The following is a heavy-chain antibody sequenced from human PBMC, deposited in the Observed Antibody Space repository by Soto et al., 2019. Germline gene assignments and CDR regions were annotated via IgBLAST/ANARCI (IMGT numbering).Heavy chain of an antibody. CDR1: GGSISSGGYY. CDR2: IFHSGST. Sequence: SETLSLTCNVSGGSISSGGYYWTWIRQRPGKGLEWIGYIFHSGSTYYNPSLKSRVTISVDTSKNQFSLKLTSVTAADTAMYYCARAGYCTSSSCYLFEYWGQGTLVTVSS. J-gene: IGHJ4*02. V-gene: IGHV4-31*03. CDR3: ARAGYCTSSSCYLFEY. D-gene: IGHD2-2*03.